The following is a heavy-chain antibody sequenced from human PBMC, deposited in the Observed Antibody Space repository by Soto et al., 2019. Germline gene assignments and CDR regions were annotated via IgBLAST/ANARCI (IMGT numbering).Heavy chain of an antibody. J-gene: IGHJ2*01. CDR2: INDRGSI. V-gene: IGHV4-34*01. Sequence: QVQLQQWGAGPLRPLETLSLTCGVSGGSFSGYYWAWIRQSPGKGLEWIGEINDRGSINYNPSRKSQVSISVDTSKNHYSRNLRSVTAADTAVYYCARESHDILTGPPWVWYFDLWGRGTLVTVSS. D-gene: IGHD3-9*01. CDR3: ARESHDILTGPPWVWYFDL. CDR1: GGSFSGYY.